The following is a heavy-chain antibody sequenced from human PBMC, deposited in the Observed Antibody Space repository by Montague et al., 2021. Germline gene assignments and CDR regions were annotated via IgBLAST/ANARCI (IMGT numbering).Heavy chain of an antibody. CDR1: GGSVNGYD. J-gene: IGHJ4*01. CDR2: MRSSGSP. V-gene: IGHV4-59*02. D-gene: IGHD7-27*01. Sequence: SETLLTCSVSGGSVNGYDWSWIRQPPGKGLEWIGYMRSSGSPNYNPSFKSRLAISIDRSRNQFSLELSFVTAADTAIYFCGRDYWGSIDYWGHGILVTVSS. CDR3: GRDYWGSIDY.